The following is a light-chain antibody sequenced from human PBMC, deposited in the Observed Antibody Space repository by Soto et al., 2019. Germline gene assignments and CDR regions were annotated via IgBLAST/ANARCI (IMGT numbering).Light chain of an antibody. CDR2: DVS. CDR3: RSYSSNITLV. Sequence: QSVLTQPASVSGSPGQSITISCTGTSSDVGGYNYVSWYQQHPGKAPKLMIYDVSNRPSGVSNRFSGSKSGNTASLTISGLQAEDEADYYCRSYSSNITLVFGGGTKVTVL. V-gene: IGLV2-14*01. CDR1: SSDVGGYNY. J-gene: IGLJ3*02.